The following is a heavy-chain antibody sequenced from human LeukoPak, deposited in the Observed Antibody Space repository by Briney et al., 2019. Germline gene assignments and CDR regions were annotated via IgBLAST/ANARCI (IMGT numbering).Heavy chain of an antibody. J-gene: IGHJ4*02. CDR3: ARLLGATSGWDYFDY. CDR1: GYSFTNFW. Sequence: RGESLKISCKGSGYSFTNFWIGWVRQMPGKGLEWVGIIYPGDSDTRHSPSFQGQVTISADKSISTAYLQWSSLKASDTAMYYCARLLGATSGWDYFDYWGQGTLVTVSS. V-gene: IGHV5-51*01. D-gene: IGHD1-26*01. CDR2: IYPGDSDT.